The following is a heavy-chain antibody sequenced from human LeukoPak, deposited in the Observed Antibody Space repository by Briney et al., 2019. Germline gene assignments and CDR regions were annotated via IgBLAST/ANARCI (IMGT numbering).Heavy chain of an antibody. J-gene: IGHJ6*02. Sequence: GGSLRLSCAASGVTLSSYAMSWARQAPGKGLEWVSVITGSGGNTYYADSVKGRFTISKDNSKNTVYLQMSSLRVDDTAVYYCAKAASSSWPSYYYGMDVWGQGTTVTVSS. CDR2: ITGSGGNT. V-gene: IGHV3-23*01. CDR1: GVTLSSYA. D-gene: IGHD6-13*01. CDR3: AKAASSSWPSYYYGMDV.